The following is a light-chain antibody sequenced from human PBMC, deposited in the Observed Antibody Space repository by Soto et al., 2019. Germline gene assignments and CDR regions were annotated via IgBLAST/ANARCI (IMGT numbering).Light chain of an antibody. V-gene: IGKV3-20*01. CDR2: ATS. CDR3: QHYGSSRWT. J-gene: IGKJ1*01. CDR1: QSINSIY. Sequence: EIVLTQSPGTLSLSPGERATLSCRASQSINSIYLTWYQQKPGQAPRLLIYATSSRATGIPDRFSGSGSGTDFSLTISRLEPEDFAVYYCQHYGSSRWTFXQGTKVDIK.